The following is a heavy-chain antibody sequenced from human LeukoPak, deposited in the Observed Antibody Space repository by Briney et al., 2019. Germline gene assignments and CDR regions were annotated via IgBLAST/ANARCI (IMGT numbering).Heavy chain of an antibody. Sequence: SVKVSCKASGGTFSSYAISWVRQAPGQGLEWMGGIIPIFGTANCAQKFQGRVTITADESTSTAYMELSSLRSEDTAVYYCARDRAGGPHPFDYWGQGTLVTVSS. CDR1: GGTFSSYA. CDR2: IIPIFGTA. CDR3: ARDRAGGPHPFDY. V-gene: IGHV1-69*13. J-gene: IGHJ4*02.